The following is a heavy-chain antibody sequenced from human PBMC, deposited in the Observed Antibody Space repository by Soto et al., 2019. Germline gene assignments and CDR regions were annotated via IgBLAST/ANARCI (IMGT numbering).Heavy chain of an antibody. CDR2: ISDDASNK. J-gene: IGHJ6*02. CDR1: GVTFSSYG. Sequence: GGALRLSCAAAGVTFSSYGMHWFRQAPGKGLEWVAVISDDASNKYSADSVKGRFTISRDNSKNTLYLQMNSLRAEDPAVYSCATWVTIFGVVTHYYSYYGMDVWGQGTKVTVSS. V-gene: IGHV3-30*03. CDR3: ATWVTIFGVVTHYYSYYGMDV. D-gene: IGHD3-3*01.